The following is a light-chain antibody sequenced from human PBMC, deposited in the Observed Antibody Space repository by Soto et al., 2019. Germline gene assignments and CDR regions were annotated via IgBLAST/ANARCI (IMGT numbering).Light chain of an antibody. CDR3: QSFDSRLTVV. V-gene: IGLV1-40*01. Sequence: QSALTQPSSVSGAPGQRVTIACTGTSSNIGAGFDVHWYQQLPGTAPKLLIYGNSNRPSGVPDRFSGSRSGTSASLAITGLQAEDEADYYCQSFDSRLTVVFGGGTKVTVL. CDR1: SSNIGAGFD. CDR2: GNS. J-gene: IGLJ2*01.